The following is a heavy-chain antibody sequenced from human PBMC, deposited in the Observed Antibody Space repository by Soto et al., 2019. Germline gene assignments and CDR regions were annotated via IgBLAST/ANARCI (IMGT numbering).Heavy chain of an antibody. CDR2: ISSSSTYI. Sequence: EVQLVESGGGLVKPGGSLRLSCAASGFTFSSHSMNWVRQAPGMGLEWVSSISSSSTYIYYADSVKGRFTISRDNAKNSLYLKMNSLRAEDTAVYYCASHPRDSSGYWYYFDYWGQGTLVTVSS. CDR1: GFTFSSHS. J-gene: IGHJ4*02. CDR3: ASHPRDSSGYWYYFDY. D-gene: IGHD3-22*01. V-gene: IGHV3-21*01.